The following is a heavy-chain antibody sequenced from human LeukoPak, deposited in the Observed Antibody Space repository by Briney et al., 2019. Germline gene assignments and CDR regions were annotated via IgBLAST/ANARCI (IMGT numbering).Heavy chain of an antibody. Sequence: PGGSLRLSCAASGFTFSSYGMHWVRQAPGKGLEWVAFIRYDGSNKYYADSVKGRFTISRDNSKNTLYLQMNSLRAEDTAVYYCAKDTSFGSNYYYYGMDVWGQGTTVTVSS. CDR3: AKDTSFGSNYYYYGMDV. J-gene: IGHJ6*02. CDR2: IRYDGSNK. V-gene: IGHV3-30*02. CDR1: GFTFSSYG. D-gene: IGHD3-10*01.